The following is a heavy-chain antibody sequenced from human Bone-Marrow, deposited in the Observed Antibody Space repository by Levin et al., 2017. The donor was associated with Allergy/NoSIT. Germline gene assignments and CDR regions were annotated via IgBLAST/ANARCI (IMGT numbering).Heavy chain of an antibody. CDR2: MSRSGYTI. CDR3: ARELLTWFDP. V-gene: IGHV3-11*01. J-gene: IGHJ5*02. CDR1: GFTFSDYS. D-gene: IGHD3-10*01. Sequence: PGGSLRLSCAASGFTFSDYSMIWIRQAPGKGLEWVSYMSRSGYTIYYADSVKGRFTISRDNAKNSLYLQMNSLRAEDTAVYYCARELLTWFDPWGQVTLVTVSS.